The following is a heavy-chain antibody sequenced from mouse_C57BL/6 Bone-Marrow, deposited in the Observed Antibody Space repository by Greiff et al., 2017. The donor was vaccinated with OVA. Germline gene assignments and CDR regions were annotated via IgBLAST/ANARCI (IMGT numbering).Heavy chain of an antibody. Sequence: VQLQQSGAELARPGASVKMSCKASGYTFTSYTMHWVKQRPGQGLEWIGYINPSSGYTKYNKKVKDKTTLTADKSSSTAYMQLSSLTSEDSAVYYCARSGDYDYFDYWGQGTTRTVSS. D-gene: IGHD2-4*01. CDR3: ARSGDYDYFDY. J-gene: IGHJ2*01. V-gene: IGHV1-4*01. CDR1: GYTFTSYT. CDR2: INPSSGYT.